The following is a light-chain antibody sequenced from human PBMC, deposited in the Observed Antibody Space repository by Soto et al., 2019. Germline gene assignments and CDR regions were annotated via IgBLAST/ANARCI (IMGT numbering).Light chain of an antibody. CDR1: PSVSSSN. CDR2: GAS. J-gene: IGKJ2*03. CDR3: QQYGYSPVS. Sequence: EIVLTQSPGPLSLSPGERATLVCRASPSVSSSNLAWYQHKPGQPPRLVMYGASSRATGIPDRFSVSGSGTDFTPTISRLEPEDFAIYYWQQYGYSPVSFGKGTKLEIK. V-gene: IGKV3-20*01.